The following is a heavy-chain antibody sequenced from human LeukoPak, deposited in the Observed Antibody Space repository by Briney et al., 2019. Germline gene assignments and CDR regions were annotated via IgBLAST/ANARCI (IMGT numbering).Heavy chain of an antibody. Sequence: GGSLRLSCAASGFTFSSYGMHWVRQAPGKGLEWVSVISYDGSNKYYADSVKGRFTISRDNSKNTLYLQMNSLRAEDTAVYYCEKEGFFDWGQGTLVTVSS. CDR1: GFTFSSYG. CDR3: EKEGFFD. J-gene: IGHJ4*02. D-gene: IGHD3-3*01. CDR2: ISYDGSNK. V-gene: IGHV3-30*18.